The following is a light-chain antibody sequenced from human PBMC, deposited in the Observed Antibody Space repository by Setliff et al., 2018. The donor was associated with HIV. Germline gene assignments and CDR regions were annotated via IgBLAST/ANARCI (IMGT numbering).Light chain of an antibody. CDR3: CSYAGTYSYV. Sequence: QSALPQPASVSGSPGQSITISCTGTSSDVGSYNLVSWYQQHPGKAPKLMIYEVSKRPSGVSNRFSGSKSGNTASLTISGLLAEDEADYYCCSYAGTYSYVFGSGTKVTVL. CDR2: EVS. V-gene: IGLV2-23*02. CDR1: SSDVGSYNL. J-gene: IGLJ1*01.